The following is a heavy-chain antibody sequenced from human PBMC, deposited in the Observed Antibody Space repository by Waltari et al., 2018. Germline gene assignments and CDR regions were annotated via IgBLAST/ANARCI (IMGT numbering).Heavy chain of an antibody. CDR2: IYYSGST. D-gene: IGHD3-16*02. CDR1: GGSISSGGYY. J-gene: IGHJ3*02. V-gene: IGHV4-31*03. CDR3: ARRITFGGVIVRTFDI. Sequence: QVQLQESGPGLVKPSQTLSLTCTVSGGSISSGGYYWSWIRQHPGKGLEWFGYIYYSGSTYYNPSLKSRVTISVDTSKNQFSLKLSSVTAADTAVYYCARRITFGGVIVRTFDIWGQGTMVTVAS.